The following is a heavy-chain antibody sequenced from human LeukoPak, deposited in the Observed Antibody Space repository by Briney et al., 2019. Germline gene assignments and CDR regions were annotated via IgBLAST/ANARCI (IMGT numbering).Heavy chain of an antibody. Sequence: ASVKVSCKASGYTFTSQGISWVRQAPGQGLEWMGWINTYNGKTNYAQKFQGRVTMTADTSTSTAYLELRSLRSDDTVVYYCASRSGSTPYYFDYWGQGTLVTVSS. J-gene: IGHJ4*02. D-gene: IGHD3-3*01. V-gene: IGHV1-18*01. CDR1: GYTFTSQG. CDR2: INTYNGKT. CDR3: ASRSGSTPYYFDY.